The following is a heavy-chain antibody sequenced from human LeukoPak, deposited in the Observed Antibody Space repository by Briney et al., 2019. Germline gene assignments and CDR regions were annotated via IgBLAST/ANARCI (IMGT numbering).Heavy chain of an antibody. Sequence: SETLSLTCAVSGYSISSGYYWGWIRQPPGKGLEWMGSIYHSGSTYYNPSLKGRVTISVDTSKNQFSLKLSSVTAADTAVYYCASGYCSSTSCSAGMDVWGKGTTVTVSS. V-gene: IGHV4-38-2*01. CDR1: GYSISSGYY. CDR3: ASGYCSSTSCSAGMDV. CDR2: IYHSGST. D-gene: IGHD2-2*01. J-gene: IGHJ6*04.